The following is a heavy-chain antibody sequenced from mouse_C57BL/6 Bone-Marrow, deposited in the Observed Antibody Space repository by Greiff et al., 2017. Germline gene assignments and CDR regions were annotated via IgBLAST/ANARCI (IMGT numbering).Heavy chain of an antibody. CDR1: GYAFSSYW. D-gene: IGHD1-1*01. CDR3: AREGTSTVYAMDY. V-gene: IGHV1-80*01. CDR2: IYPGDGDT. Sequence: QVQLQQSGAELVKPGASVKLSCKASGYAFSSYWMNWVKQRPGKGLEWIGQIYPGDGDTNYNGKFKGKATLTAYKSSSTAYMQLRSLTSEDSAVYFCAREGTSTVYAMDYCGQGTSVTVSS. J-gene: IGHJ4*01.